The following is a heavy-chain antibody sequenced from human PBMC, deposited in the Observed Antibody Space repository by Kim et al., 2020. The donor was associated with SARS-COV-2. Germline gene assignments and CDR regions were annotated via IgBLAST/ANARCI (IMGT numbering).Heavy chain of an antibody. Sequence: ASVKVSCKASGYTFTSYDINWVRQATGQGLEWMGWMNPNSGNTGYAQKFQGRVTMTRNTSISTAYMELSSLRSEDTAVYYCARGPYYYDSSGYYYSPTDYWGQGTLVTVSS. CDR2: MNPNSGNT. V-gene: IGHV1-8*01. CDR1: GYTFTSYD. CDR3: ARGPYYYDSSGYYYSPTDY. D-gene: IGHD3-22*01. J-gene: IGHJ4*02.